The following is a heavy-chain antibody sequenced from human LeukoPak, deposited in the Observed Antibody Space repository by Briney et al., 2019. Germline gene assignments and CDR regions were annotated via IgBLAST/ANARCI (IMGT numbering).Heavy chain of an antibody. CDR1: GGSFSGYY. Sequence: SETLSLTCAAYGGSFSGYYWSWIRQPPGKGLEWIGEINHSGSTNYNPSLKSRVTISVDTSKNQFSLKLSSVTAADTAVYYCARSVYYMDVWGKGTTVTVSS. V-gene: IGHV4-34*01. J-gene: IGHJ6*03. CDR2: INHSGST. CDR3: ARSVYYMDV.